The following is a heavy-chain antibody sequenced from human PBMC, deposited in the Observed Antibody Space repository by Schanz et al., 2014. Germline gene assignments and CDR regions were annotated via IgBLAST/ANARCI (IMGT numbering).Heavy chain of an antibody. J-gene: IGHJ4*02. D-gene: IGHD3-16*01. CDR3: ARGTPFLCDY. CDR1: GFTFSSYA. V-gene: IGHV3-23*01. Sequence: EVQLLESGGGLVQPGGSLRLSCAASGFTFSSYAMSWVRQAPGKGLEWVSAISGSGGSTYYADSVKGRFIISRDSARNSLYLQMSSLRAEDTAVYYCARGTPFLCDYWGQGTLVTVSS. CDR2: ISGSGGST.